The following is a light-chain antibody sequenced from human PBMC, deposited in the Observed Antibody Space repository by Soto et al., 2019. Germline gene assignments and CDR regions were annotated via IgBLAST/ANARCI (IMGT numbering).Light chain of an antibody. CDR2: GAS. V-gene: IGKV3-15*01. J-gene: IGKJ4*01. CDR1: QSVNTN. CDR3: QQCFDWRVN. Sequence: EIVMTQSPDTLSASPGERATLSCSASQSVNTNLAWYQQKAGQSPRLLIYGASTRATGIPARCSGRGSGTEITVNMSSQQSEDFAVYYCQQCFDWRVNLGGGTKVDIK.